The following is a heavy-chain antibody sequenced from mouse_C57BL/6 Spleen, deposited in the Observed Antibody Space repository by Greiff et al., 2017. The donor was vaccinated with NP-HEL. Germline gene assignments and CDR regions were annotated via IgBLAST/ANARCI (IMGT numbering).Heavy chain of an antibody. CDR3: ATPYYGSSYWYFDV. J-gene: IGHJ1*03. V-gene: IGHV2-5*01. CDR2: IWRGGST. Sequence: VQLQESGPGLVQPSQSLSITCTVSGFSLTSYGVHWVRQSPGKGLEWLGVIWRGGSTDYNAAFMSRLSITKDNSKSQVCSKMNSLQADDTAIYYCATPYYGSSYWYFDVWGTGTTVTVSS. D-gene: IGHD1-1*01. CDR1: GFSLTSYG.